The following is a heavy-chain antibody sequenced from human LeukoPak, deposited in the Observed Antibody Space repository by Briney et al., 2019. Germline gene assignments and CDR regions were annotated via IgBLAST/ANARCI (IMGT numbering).Heavy chain of an antibody. CDR1: GGSISSGSYY. Sequence: SQTLSLTCTVSGGSISSGSYYWSWIRQPAGKGLEWIGRIYTSGSTNYNPSLKSRVTISVDTSKNQFSLKLSSVTAADTAVYYCAGRTVVFDYWGQGALVTVSS. V-gene: IGHV4-61*02. D-gene: IGHD4-23*01. CDR3: AGRTVVFDY. CDR2: IYTSGST. J-gene: IGHJ4*02.